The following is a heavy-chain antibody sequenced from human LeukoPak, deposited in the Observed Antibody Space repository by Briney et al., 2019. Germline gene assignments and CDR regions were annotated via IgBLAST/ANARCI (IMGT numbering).Heavy chain of an antibody. V-gene: IGHV1-2*04. J-gene: IGHJ6*04. CDR3: TRDGGQAVAGRVVLDYNYGMDV. Sequence: ASVKVSCKASGYTFTGYYMHWVRQAPGQGLEWLGWINPNSGGTNYAQKFQGWVTMTRDTSISTAYVELSRLRSDDTAVYYGTRDGGQAVAGRVVLDYNYGMDVWGKGTTVTVSS. CDR1: GYTFTGYY. CDR2: INPNSGGT. D-gene: IGHD6-19*01.